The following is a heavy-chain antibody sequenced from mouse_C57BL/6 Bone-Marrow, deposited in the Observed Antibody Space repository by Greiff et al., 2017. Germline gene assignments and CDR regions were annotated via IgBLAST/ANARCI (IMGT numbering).Heavy chain of an antibody. CDR2: IDPANGNT. D-gene: IGHD2-5*01. J-gene: IGHJ1*03. V-gene: IGHV14-3*01. CDR1: GFNIKNTY. CDR3: APIYYSNYPHFWGTFDV. Sequence: EVQRVESVAELVRPGASVKLSCTASGFNIKNTYMHWVKQRPEQGLEWIGRIDPANGNTKYAPKFQGKATITADTSSNTAYLQLSSLTSEDTAIYYCAPIYYSNYPHFWGTFDVWGTGTTVTVSS.